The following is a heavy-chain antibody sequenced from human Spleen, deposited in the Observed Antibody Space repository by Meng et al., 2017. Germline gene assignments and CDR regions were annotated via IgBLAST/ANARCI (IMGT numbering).Heavy chain of an antibody. CDR2: INPNNGAT. CDR1: GYTFTSYF. V-gene: IGHV1-46*01. CDR3: AREKSPGHFDY. Sequence: QVQLVQSGAEVMKPGASLKVSCRTSGYTFTSYFLHWVRQAPGQGLEWLGIINPNNGATTYLQRFQGRLTLTRDTSISTVYMELRSLRSEDTALYYWAREKSPGHFDYFGQGILVTVSS. J-gene: IGHJ4*02.